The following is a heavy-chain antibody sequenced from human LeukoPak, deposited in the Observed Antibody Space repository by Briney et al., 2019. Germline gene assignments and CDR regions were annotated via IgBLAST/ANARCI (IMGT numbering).Heavy chain of an antibody. D-gene: IGHD2-8*01. CDR2: ISSSSSYI. Sequence: PGGSLRLSCAASGFTFSSYSMNWVRQAPGKGLEWVSSISSSSSYIYYADSVKSRFTISRDNAKNSLYLQMNSLRAEDTAVYYCARVALLYSSRNWFDPWGQGTLVTVSS. CDR1: GFTFSSYS. J-gene: IGHJ5*02. CDR3: ARVALLYSSRNWFDP. V-gene: IGHV3-21*01.